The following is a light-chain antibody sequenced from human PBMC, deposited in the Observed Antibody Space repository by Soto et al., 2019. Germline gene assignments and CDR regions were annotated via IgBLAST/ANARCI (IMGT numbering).Light chain of an antibody. V-gene: IGLV1-44*01. CDR1: NTNLGDNT. J-gene: IGLJ1*01. CDR3: AAWDATLDGYA. Sequence: QSVLTQPPSGSGDPGPRVPISCSTSNTNLGDNTVNWYQHVPGTAPKLLIYSYDQRPSGVPDRFSGSRSGTSASLAISGLQSEDEADYYCAAWDATLDGYAFGTGTKVTVL. CDR2: SYD.